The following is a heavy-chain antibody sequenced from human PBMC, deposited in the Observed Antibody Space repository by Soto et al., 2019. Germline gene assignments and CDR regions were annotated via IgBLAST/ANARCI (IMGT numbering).Heavy chain of an antibody. V-gene: IGHV3-13*01. J-gene: IGHJ2*01. CDR1: GFTFSNYD. Sequence: GGSLRLSCAASGFTFSNYDMHWFRQATGKGLRGVSAIDIAGDTYYPDSVKGRFTISREKAKNSLYLQMNSLRADDRAVYYCARAARWLYSRYFDLWGRGTLVTVSS. D-gene: IGHD2-2*02. CDR3: ARAARWLYSRYFDL. CDR2: IDIAGDT.